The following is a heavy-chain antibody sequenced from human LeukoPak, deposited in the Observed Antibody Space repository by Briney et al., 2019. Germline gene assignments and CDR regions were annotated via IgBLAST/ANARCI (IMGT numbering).Heavy chain of an antibody. CDR1: GFTLSDYY. V-gene: IGHV3-11*01. CDR3: ARDQYYFDY. Sequence: PGGSLRFSCAASGFTLSDYYMSWIRQAPGKGLEWVSYITTSGSTIYYADSVRGRFTISRDNAKNSLYLQMNSLRAEDTAVYYCARDQYYFDYWGRGTLVTVSS. J-gene: IGHJ4*02. CDR2: ITTSGSTI.